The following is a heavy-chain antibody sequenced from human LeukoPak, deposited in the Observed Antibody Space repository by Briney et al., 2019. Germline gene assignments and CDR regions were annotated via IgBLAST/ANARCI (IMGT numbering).Heavy chain of an antibody. CDR2: IYTSGST. V-gene: IGHV4-61*02. D-gene: IGHD2-15*01. CDR1: GCSISSGSYY. J-gene: IGHJ5*02. Sequence: SETLSLTCTVSGCSISSGSYYWSWIRQPAGKGLEWIGRIYTSGSTNYNPSLKSRVTISVDTSKNQFSLKLSSVTAADTAVYYCARDVGYCSGGSYCAGYNWFDPWGQGTLVTVSS. CDR3: ARDVGYCSGGSYCAGYNWFDP.